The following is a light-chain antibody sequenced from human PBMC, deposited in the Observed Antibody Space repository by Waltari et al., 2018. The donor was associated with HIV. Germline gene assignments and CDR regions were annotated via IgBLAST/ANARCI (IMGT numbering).Light chain of an antibody. V-gene: IGKV3-15*01. CDR2: DAS. Sequence: EEVMMQSPGTLSGSPGARTTLSCRSSENIRNNLAWYQQKPGQAPRLLFYDASARATGVPARFSGSGSGTEFTLTISGLQSEDFAIYYCQQYSRWPPTWTFGQGTKVDVK. J-gene: IGKJ1*01. CDR3: QQYSRWPPTWT. CDR1: ENIRNN.